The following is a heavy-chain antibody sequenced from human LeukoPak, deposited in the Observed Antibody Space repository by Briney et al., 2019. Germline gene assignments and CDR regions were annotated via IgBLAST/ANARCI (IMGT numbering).Heavy chain of an antibody. J-gene: IGHJ4*02. V-gene: IGHV4-31*03. CDR3: ARERVRGYSYGSIDY. CDR2: IYYSGST. CDR1: GGSISSGGYY. D-gene: IGHD5-18*01. Sequence: SETLSLTCTVSGGSISSGGYYWSWIRQHPGKGLEWIGYIYYSGSTYYNPSLKSRVTISVDTSKNQFSLKLSSVTAADTAVYYCARERVRGYSYGSIDYWDQGTLVTVSS.